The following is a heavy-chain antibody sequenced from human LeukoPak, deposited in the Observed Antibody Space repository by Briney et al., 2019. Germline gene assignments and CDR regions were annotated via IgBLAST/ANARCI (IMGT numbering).Heavy chain of an antibody. CDR1: GFTFSSYR. Sequence: PGGALRLSCAASGFTFSSYRMNWVRQAPGKGLEWVSYISSFSSTIYYADSVKGRFTISRDNSKSTLFLQMDSLRPADTAVYYCAKRGVRGNYFDLWGQGTRVTVSS. D-gene: IGHD3-10*02. J-gene: IGHJ4*02. CDR3: AKRGVRGNYFDL. CDR2: ISSFSSTI. V-gene: IGHV3-48*01.